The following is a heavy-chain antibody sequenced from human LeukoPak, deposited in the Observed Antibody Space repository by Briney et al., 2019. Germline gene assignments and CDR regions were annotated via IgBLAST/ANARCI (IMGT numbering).Heavy chain of an antibody. Sequence: SETLSLTCTVSGGSISSSAYHWGWIRQPPGKGLEWIGTINYGGNTYYNLSLKSRVIIFLDTSKNQFSLKLSSVTAADTAVYYCARLWSTSCKGGSCPHQPNYWGQGTRVTVSS. D-gene: IGHD2-15*01. J-gene: IGHJ4*02. V-gene: IGHV4-39*01. CDR2: INYGGNT. CDR3: ARLWSTSCKGGSCPHQPNY. CDR1: GGSISSSAYH.